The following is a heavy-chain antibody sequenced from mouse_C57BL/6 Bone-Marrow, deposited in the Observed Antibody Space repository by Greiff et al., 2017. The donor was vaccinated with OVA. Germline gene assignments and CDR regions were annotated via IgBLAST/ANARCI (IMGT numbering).Heavy chain of an antibody. Sequence: EVMLVESGGGLVKPGGSLKLSCAASGFTFSSYSMSWVRQTPEKRLEWVATISDGGSYTYYPDNVKGRFTIDRDNAKNYLYLQRRQLKSEDTAMYYCERDRERRQFDYWGQGTALTVSS. J-gene: IGHJ2*01. D-gene: IGHD3-2*02. CDR3: ERDRERRQFDY. CDR1: GFTFSSYS. V-gene: IGHV5-4*01. CDR2: ISDGGSYT.